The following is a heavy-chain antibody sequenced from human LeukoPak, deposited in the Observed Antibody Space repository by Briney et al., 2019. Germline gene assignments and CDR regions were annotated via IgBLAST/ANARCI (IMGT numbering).Heavy chain of an antibody. D-gene: IGHD4-17*01. V-gene: IGHV1-24*01. CDR1: GYTLTELS. Sequence: ASVKVSCKVSGYTLTELSMHWVRQAPGKGLEWMGGFDPEDGETIYAQKFQGRVTMTEDTSTDTAYMELSSLRSEDTAVYYCATWEGTVTTRWFDPWGQGTLVTVSS. CDR3: ATWEGTVTTRWFDP. CDR2: FDPEDGET. J-gene: IGHJ5*02.